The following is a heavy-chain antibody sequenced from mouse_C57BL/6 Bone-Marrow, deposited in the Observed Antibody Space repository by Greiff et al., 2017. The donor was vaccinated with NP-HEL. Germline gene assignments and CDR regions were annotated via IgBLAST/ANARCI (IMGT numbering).Heavy chain of an antibody. J-gene: IGHJ1*03. CDR1: GYTFTDYY. CDR2: IFPGSGST. CDR3: AREDYGNYVGYFDV. Sequence: QVQLQQSGPELVKPGASVKISCKASGYTFTDYYINWVKQRPGQGLEWIGWIFPGSGSTYYNEKFKGKATLTVDKSSSTAYMLLSSLTSEDSAVYFCAREDYGNYVGYFDVWGTGTTVTVSS. V-gene: IGHV1-75*01. D-gene: IGHD2-1*01.